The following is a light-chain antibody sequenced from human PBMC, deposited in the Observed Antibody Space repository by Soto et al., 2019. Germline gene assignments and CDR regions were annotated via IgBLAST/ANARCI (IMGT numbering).Light chain of an antibody. CDR3: QSYDSATIT. Sequence: DVQVIQSTSSLSASVGNRVSISCRVCQGISNYLAWYKQKPGKVPKVLIYAAYTFQPEVPSRFSGSGSGTDFTLAINSLQPDDLSTYYCQSYDSATITFGQGTRLEIK. J-gene: IGKJ5*01. CDR2: AAY. V-gene: IGKV1-27*01. CDR1: QGISNY.